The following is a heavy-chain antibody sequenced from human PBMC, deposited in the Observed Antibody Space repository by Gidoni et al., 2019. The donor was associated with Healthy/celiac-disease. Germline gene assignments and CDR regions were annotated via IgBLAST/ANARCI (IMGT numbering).Heavy chain of an antibody. CDR2: IYYSGST. CDR3: VRDSDILTPYGMDV. CDR1: GGSISSGGYY. J-gene: IGHJ6*02. D-gene: IGHD3-9*01. Sequence: QVQLQESGPGLLKPSQTLSLTCTVSGGSISSGGYYWSWIRQHPGKGLEWIGYIYYSGSTYYNPSLKSRVTISVDTSKNQFSLKLSSVTAADTAVYYCVRDSDILTPYGMDVWGQGTTVTVSS. V-gene: IGHV4-31*03.